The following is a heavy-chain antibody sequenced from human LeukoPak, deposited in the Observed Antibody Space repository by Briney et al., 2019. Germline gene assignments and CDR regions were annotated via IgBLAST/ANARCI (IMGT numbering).Heavy chain of an antibody. V-gene: IGHV4-31*03. D-gene: IGHD2-2*01. CDR1: GGSVSSGSYY. CDR3: ARNYCTSTSCYVD. Sequence: SQTLSLTCTVSGGSVSSGSYYWSWIRQHPGKGLEWIGYIYYSGTTNYNPSLKSRVTISVDTSKNQFSLKVTSVTAADTAVYFCARNYCTSTSCYVDWGQGTLVTVSS. CDR2: IYYSGTT. J-gene: IGHJ4*02.